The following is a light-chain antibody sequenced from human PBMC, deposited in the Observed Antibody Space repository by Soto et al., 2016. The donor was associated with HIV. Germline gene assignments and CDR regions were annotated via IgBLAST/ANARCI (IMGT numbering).Light chain of an antibody. Sequence: SYVLTQPPSLSVAPRKTARITCGGNNVGSKSVHWYQQKPGQAPVLVVYDDSDRPSGNPERFSGSNSGNTATLTISRVEAGDEADYYCQVWDVSSDHVVFGGGTKLTVL. CDR2: DDS. CDR3: QVWDVSSDHVV. CDR1: NVGSKS. J-gene: IGLJ2*01. V-gene: IGLV3-21*03.